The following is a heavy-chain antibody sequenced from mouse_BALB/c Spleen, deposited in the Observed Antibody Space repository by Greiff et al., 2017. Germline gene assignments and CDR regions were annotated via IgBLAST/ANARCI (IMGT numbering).Heavy chain of an antibody. J-gene: IGHJ1*01. Sequence: DVKLVESGGGLVQPGGSLRLSCATSGFTFTDYYMSWVRQPPGKALEWLGFIRNKANGYTTEYSASVKGRFTISRDNSQSILYLQMNTLRAVDSATYNGTRDTVYDSDYWDFDVWGAGTTVTVSA. V-gene: IGHV7-3*02. CDR1: GFTFTDYY. CDR2: IRNKANGYTT. D-gene: IGHD2-3*01. CDR3: TRDTVYDSDYWDFDV.